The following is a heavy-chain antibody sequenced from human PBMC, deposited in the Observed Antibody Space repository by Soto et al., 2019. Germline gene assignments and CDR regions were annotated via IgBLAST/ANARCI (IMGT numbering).Heavy chain of an antibody. CDR1: GYTFTSYG. J-gene: IGHJ3*02. D-gene: IGHD3-22*01. CDR3: ARGYYDSSGYYWGDAFDI. V-gene: IGHV1-18*04. CDR2: ISAYNGNT. Sequence: GASVKVSCKASGYTFTSYGISWVRQAPGQGLEWMGWISAYNGNTNYAQKLQGRVTMTTDTSTSTAYMELRSLRSDDTAAYYCARGYYDSSGYYWGDAFDIWGQGTMVTVSS.